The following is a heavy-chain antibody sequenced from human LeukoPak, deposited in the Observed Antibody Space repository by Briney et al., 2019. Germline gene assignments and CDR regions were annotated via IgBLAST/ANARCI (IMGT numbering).Heavy chain of an antibody. CDR3: ASGWDRGVFDY. V-gene: IGHV1-69*13. CDR2: IIPIFGTA. D-gene: IGHD6-19*01. CDR1: GGTFSSYA. J-gene: IGHJ4*02. Sequence: ASVKVSCKASGGTFSSYAISWVRQAPGQRLEWMGGIIPIFGTANYAQKFQGRVTITADESTSTAYMELSSLRSEDTAVYYCASGWDRGVFDYWGQGTLVTVSS.